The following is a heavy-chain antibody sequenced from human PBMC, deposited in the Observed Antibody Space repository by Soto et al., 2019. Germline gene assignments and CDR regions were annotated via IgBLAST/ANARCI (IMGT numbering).Heavy chain of an antibody. D-gene: IGHD1-20*01. J-gene: IGHJ4*02. Sequence: PGGSLRLSCVASGFTFSSYGMHWVRQAPGKGLVWASRINTDGSITTYADSVKGRFTISRDNAKNTLCLRMDSLRVEDTAVYFCTVDLTGARDFWGQGVRVTVSS. CDR3: TVDLTGARDF. V-gene: IGHV3-74*03. CDR2: INTDGSIT. CDR1: GFTFSSYG.